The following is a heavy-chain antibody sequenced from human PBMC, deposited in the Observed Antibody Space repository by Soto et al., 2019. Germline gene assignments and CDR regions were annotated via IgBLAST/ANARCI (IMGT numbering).Heavy chain of an antibody. CDR3: ARERFFKSIYYCYYGRDV. CDR2: IIPIFGTA. D-gene: IGHD3-3*01. Sequence: SVKVSCKASGGTFSSYAISWVRQAPGQGLEWMGGIIPIFGTANYAQKFQGRVTITADKSTSTAYMELSSLRSEDTAVYYCARERFFKSIYYCYYGRDVGGDGTTVTVPS. J-gene: IGHJ6*02. V-gene: IGHV1-69*06. CDR1: GGTFSSYA.